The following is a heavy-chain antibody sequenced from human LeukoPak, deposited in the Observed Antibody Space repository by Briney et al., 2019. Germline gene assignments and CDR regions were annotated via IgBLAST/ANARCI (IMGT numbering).Heavy chain of an antibody. D-gene: IGHD6-13*01. Sequence: GASVKVSCKAFRYTFTSYDINWVRQATGQGLKWRGWMNPNSGNTGYAQKFQGRVTMTRNTSISTAYMELSSLRSEDTAVYYCATTGSSWYDYYYYGMDVWGQGTTVTVSS. V-gene: IGHV1-8*01. CDR2: MNPNSGNT. J-gene: IGHJ6*02. CDR1: RYTFTSYD. CDR3: ATTGSSWYDYYYYGMDV.